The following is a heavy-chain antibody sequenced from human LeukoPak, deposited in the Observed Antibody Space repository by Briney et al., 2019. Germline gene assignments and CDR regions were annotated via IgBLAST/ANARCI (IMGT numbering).Heavy chain of an antibody. CDR1: GFTLSSNS. Sequence: GGSLRLSCAASGFTLSSNSMNWVRQAPGKGLEWVSSISGSSSYIYYADSVKGRFTISRDNAKNSLYLQMSSLRAEDTAVYYCARSWFGVDYWGQGTLVIVSS. J-gene: IGHJ4*02. CDR2: ISGSSSYI. V-gene: IGHV3-21*01. CDR3: ARSWFGVDY. D-gene: IGHD3-10*01.